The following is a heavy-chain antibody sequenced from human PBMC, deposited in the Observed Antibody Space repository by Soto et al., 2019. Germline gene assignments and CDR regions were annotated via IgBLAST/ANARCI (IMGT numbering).Heavy chain of an antibody. Sequence: NPSETLSLTCAVYGGSFSGYYWSWIRQPPGKGLEWIGEINHSGSTNYNPSLKSRVTISVDTSKNQFSLKLSSVTAADTAVYYCARGDYGDYVFDYWGQGTLVTVSS. V-gene: IGHV4-34*01. CDR1: GGSFSGYY. J-gene: IGHJ4*02. CDR2: INHSGST. CDR3: ARGDYGDYVFDY. D-gene: IGHD4-17*01.